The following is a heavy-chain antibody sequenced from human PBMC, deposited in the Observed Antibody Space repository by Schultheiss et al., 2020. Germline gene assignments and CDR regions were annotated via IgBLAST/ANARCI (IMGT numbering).Heavy chain of an antibody. D-gene: IGHD3-3*01. CDR1: GGSISSGSYY. J-gene: IGHJ4*02. CDR3: AREGPITIFGPIDY. CDR2: IYTSGST. V-gene: IGHV4-61*02. Sequence: SATLSLTCTVSGGSISSGSYYWSWIRQPAGKGLEWIGRIYTSGSTNYNPSLKSRVTISVDTSKNQFSLKLSSVTAADTAVYYCAREGPITIFGPIDYWGQGTLVTVSS.